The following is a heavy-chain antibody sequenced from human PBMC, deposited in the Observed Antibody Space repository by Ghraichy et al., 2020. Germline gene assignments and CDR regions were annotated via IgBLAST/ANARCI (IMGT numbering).Heavy chain of an antibody. Sequence: GSLRLSCAASGFTFSTYAMSWVRQAPGKGLEWVSAISGAGGSTYFPEFVKGRFTISRDNSKNTLYLQMNSLRAEDTAVYYCAKEAYSSSWYIDFWGQGTLVTVSS. J-gene: IGHJ4*02. V-gene: IGHV3-23*01. CDR1: GFTFSTYA. CDR2: ISGAGGST. D-gene: IGHD6-13*01. CDR3: AKEAYSSSWYIDF.